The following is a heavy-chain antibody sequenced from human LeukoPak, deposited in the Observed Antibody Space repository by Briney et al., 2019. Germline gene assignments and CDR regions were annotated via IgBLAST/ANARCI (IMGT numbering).Heavy chain of an antibody. D-gene: IGHD2-2*01. J-gene: IGHJ4*02. Sequence: ASVKVSCKASGYTFTSYYMHWVRQAPGQGLEWMGIINPSGGSTSYAQKFQGRVTMTRDTSTSTVYMELSSLRSEDTAVYYCARGTRRGGYQLLPDYWGQGTLVTVSS. CDR2: INPSGGST. CDR1: GYTFTSYY. V-gene: IGHV1-46*01. CDR3: ARGTRRGGYQLLPDY.